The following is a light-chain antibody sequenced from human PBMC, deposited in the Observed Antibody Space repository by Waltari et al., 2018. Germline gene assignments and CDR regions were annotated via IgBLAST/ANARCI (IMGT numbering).Light chain of an antibody. CDR2: DSH. CDR1: SPNIENNY. J-gene: IGLJ1*01. CDR3: ATWDSSLSAGV. V-gene: IGLV1-51*01. Sequence: SVLTQPPSVSAAPGQKVTIPCSGSSPNIENNYVSWYQQLPGTAPKLLIYDSHKRPSGIPDRFSGSKSGTSATLGITGLQTGDEADYYCATWDSSLSAGVFGTGTKVTVL.